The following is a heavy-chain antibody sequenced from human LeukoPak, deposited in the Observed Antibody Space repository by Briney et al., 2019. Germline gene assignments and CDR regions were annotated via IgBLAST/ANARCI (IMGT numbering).Heavy chain of an antibody. D-gene: IGHD6-6*01. CDR2: IKQDGSEK. Sequence: PGGSLRLSCAASGFTFSSYWMSWVRQAPGKGLEWVANIKQDGSEKYYVGSVKGRFTISRDNAKNSLYLQMNSLRAEDTAVYYCARGSGLFSSSNTHNWFDPWGQGTLVTVSS. CDR3: ARGSGLFSSSNTHNWFDP. V-gene: IGHV3-7*01. J-gene: IGHJ5*02. CDR1: GFTFSSYW.